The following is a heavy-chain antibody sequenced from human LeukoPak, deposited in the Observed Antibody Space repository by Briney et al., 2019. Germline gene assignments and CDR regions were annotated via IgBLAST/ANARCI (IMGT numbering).Heavy chain of an antibody. CDR2: TYYRSKWYS. CDR3: ARAATSSGFGYYFDY. D-gene: IGHD5-18*01. V-gene: IGHV6-1*01. J-gene: IGHJ4*02. Sequence: SQTLSLTCAISGDSVSSNSAAWNWIRQSPSRGLEWLGRTYYRSKWYSDYAVSVKSRITINPDTSKNQFSLQLNSVTPEDTAVYYCARAATSSGFGYYFDYWGQGTLVTVTP. CDR1: GDSVSSNSAA.